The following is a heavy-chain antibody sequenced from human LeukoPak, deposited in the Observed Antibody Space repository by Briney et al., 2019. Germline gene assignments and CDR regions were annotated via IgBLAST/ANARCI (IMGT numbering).Heavy chain of an antibody. V-gene: IGHV4-61*02. CDR1: GASITSGSYH. D-gene: IGHD4-23*01. J-gene: IGHJ5*02. Sequence: SQTLSLTCAISGASITSGSYHWDWIRQPAGSRPEYIGRISAGGRTNYNPSLKSRLTISMDTSKNHVSLRLGSVTAADTAVYYCTRGGHDYGGSFDTWGQGILVTVSS. CDR3: TRGGHDYGGSFDT. CDR2: ISAGGRT.